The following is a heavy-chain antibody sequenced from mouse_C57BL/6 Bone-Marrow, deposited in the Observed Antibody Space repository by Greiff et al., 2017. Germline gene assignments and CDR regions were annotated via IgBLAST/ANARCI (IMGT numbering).Heavy chain of an antibody. V-gene: IGHV1-54*01. J-gene: IGHJ3*01. D-gene: IGHD4-1*01. CDR3: AISKNWDSWFAY. CDR2: INPGSGGT. CDR1: GYAFTNYL. Sequence: QVQLQQSGAELVRPGTSVKVSCKASGYAFTNYLIEWVKQRPGQGLEWIGVINPGSGGTNYNEKFKGKATLTADKSSSTAYMQPSSLTSEDSAVYFCAISKNWDSWFAYWGQGTLVTVSA.